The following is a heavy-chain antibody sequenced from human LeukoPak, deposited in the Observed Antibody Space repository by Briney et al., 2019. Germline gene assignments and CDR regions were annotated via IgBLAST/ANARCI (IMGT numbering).Heavy chain of an antibody. Sequence: PSQTLSLTCTVSGDSISSGNYYWTWIRQPAGKGLEWIGRIYTSGSTNYNPSLKSRVTISVDTSKNQFSLKLSSVTAADTAVYYCATLGYSYGTDYWGQGTLVTVSS. CDR2: IYTSGST. CDR3: ATLGYSYGTDY. CDR1: GDSISSGNYY. J-gene: IGHJ4*02. V-gene: IGHV4-61*02. D-gene: IGHD5-18*01.